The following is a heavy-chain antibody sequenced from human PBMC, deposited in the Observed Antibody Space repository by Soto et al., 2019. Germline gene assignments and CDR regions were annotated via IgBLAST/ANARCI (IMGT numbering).Heavy chain of an antibody. D-gene: IGHD5-12*01. V-gene: IGHV3-48*02. Sequence: EVQLVESGGGLVQPGGSLRLSCAASGFTFSSYSMDWVRQAPGKGLEWVSYISSSSSTIYYADSVKGRFTIYRDNAKNSLYLQMNSLRDEDTAVYYCVRDGVYSGYDPDYWGQGTLVTVSS. CDR1: GFTFSSYS. CDR2: ISSSSSTI. J-gene: IGHJ4*02. CDR3: VRDGVYSGYDPDY.